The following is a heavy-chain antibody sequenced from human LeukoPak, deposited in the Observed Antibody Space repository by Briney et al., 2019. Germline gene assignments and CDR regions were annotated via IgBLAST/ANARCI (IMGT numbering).Heavy chain of an antibody. D-gene: IGHD3-10*01. CDR1: GFTFSDYY. Sequence: GGSLRLSCAASGFTFSDYYMSWIRQAPGKGLEWVSYISSSGSTLYYADSVKGRFTISRDNAKNSLYLQMNSLRAEDTAVYYCARAPRGFGELSRHYYGMDVWGQGTTVTVSS. V-gene: IGHV3-11*01. CDR3: ARAPRGFGELSRHYYGMDV. J-gene: IGHJ6*02. CDR2: ISSSGSTL.